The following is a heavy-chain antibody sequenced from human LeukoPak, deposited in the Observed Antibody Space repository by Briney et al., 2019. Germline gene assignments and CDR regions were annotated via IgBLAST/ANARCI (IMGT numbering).Heavy chain of an antibody. J-gene: IGHJ4*02. CDR2: INPNSGGT. CDR1: GGTFSSYA. D-gene: IGHD5-24*01. V-gene: IGHV1-2*04. Sequence: ASVKVSCKASGGTFSSYAISWVRQAPGQGLEWMGWINPNSGGTNYAQKFQGWVTMTRDTSISTAYMELSRLRSDDTAVYYCARGGRDGYNYFDYWGQGTLVTVSS. CDR3: ARGGRDGYNYFDY.